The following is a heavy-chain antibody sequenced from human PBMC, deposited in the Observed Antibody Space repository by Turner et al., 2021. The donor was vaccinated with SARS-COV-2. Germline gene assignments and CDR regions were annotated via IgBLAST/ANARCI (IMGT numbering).Heavy chain of an antibody. Sequence: EVQLVESGGGLVQPGGSLRLSCAASGFTFSSYWMHWVRQAPGKGLVWVSRINSDGSSTSYADSVKGRFTISRDNAKNTLYLQMNSLRAEDTAVYYCARVGIAAAGPTFYYYYYGMDVWGRGTTVTVSS. CDR3: ARVGIAAAGPTFYYYYYGMDV. V-gene: IGHV3-74*01. J-gene: IGHJ6*02. D-gene: IGHD6-13*01. CDR2: INSDGSST. CDR1: GFTFSSYW.